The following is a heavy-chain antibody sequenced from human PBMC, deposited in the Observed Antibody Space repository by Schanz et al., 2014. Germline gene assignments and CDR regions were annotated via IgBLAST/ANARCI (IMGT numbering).Heavy chain of an antibody. CDR1: GGTFSSDT. Sequence: QVQLVQSGAEVKKPGSSVKVSCKASGGTFSSDTFSWVRQAPGQGLEWLGWMNPNSGNPGFAQKFRGRVTMTRNTSMSTAYIELHILTSEDTAVYYCARGRTFDYWGQGTLVIVSS. CDR3: ARGRTFDY. J-gene: IGHJ4*02. V-gene: IGHV1-8*01. CDR2: MNPNSGNP.